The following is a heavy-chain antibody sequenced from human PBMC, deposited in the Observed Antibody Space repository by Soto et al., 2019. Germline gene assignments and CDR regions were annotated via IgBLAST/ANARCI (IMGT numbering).Heavy chain of an antibody. Sequence: EVQLVESEGGLVQRGGSLRLSCAASGFTFNYYWMHWVRQAPGQGLVWVSHIHSDGSTTTYADSVKGRFTISRDNAKNSLDLQMNSQRAEDTAVYYCVRRDKGGFDLWGQGTTVTVSS. V-gene: IGHV3-74*01. CDR3: VRRDKGGFDL. J-gene: IGHJ3*01. CDR2: IHSDGSTT. CDR1: GFTFNYYW. D-gene: IGHD2-15*01.